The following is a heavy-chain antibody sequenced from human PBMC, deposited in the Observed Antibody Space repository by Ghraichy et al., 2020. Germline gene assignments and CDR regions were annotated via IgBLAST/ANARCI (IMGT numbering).Heavy chain of an antibody. CDR1: GFTFSRYA. Sequence: GGSLRLSCAASGFTFSRYAMHWVRQAPGKGLEWVALISSDESNKYYADSVKGRFTISRDNSKNTLFLQMNSLRVEDTGVYYCARDLKYDYVWGEDHWGQGTLVTVSS. D-gene: IGHD3-16*01. CDR2: ISSDESNK. V-gene: IGHV3-30*04. J-gene: IGHJ4*02. CDR3: ARDLKYDYVWGEDH.